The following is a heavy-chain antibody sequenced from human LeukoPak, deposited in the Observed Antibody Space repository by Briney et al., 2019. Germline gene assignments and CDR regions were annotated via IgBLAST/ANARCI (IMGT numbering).Heavy chain of an antibody. CDR1: GFTFSSYS. D-gene: IGHD4-23*01. CDR2: ISSTSSYI. Sequence: GGSLRLSCAASGFTFSSYSMNWVRQAPGKGLEWVSSISSTSSYIYYADSVKGRFTISRDNAKNSLYLQMNSLRAGDTAVYYCHYGGNSSPLDYWGQGTLVTVSS. J-gene: IGHJ4*02. V-gene: IGHV3-21*01. CDR3: HYGGNSSPLDY.